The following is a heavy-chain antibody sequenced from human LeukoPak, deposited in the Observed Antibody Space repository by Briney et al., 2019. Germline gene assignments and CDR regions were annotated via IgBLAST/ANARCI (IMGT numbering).Heavy chain of an antibody. J-gene: IGHJ4*02. CDR3: ARGYDSSGYLDY. D-gene: IGHD3-22*01. Sequence: GGSLRLSCAASGFTFSSYWMHWVRQAPGKGLVWVSRINSGGSSTSYADSVKGRFTISRDNAKNTLYLQMNSLRAEDTAVYYCARGYDSSGYLDYWGQGTLVTVSS. CDR1: GFTFSSYW. V-gene: IGHV3-74*01. CDR2: INSGGSST.